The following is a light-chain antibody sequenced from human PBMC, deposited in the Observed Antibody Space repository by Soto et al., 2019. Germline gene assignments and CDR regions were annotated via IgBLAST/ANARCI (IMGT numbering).Light chain of an antibody. CDR1: QSISSY. J-gene: IGKJ4*01. CDR2: DAS. CDR3: QLRSNWPPALT. V-gene: IGKV3-11*01. Sequence: EIVLTQSPATLSLSPGERATLSCRASQSISSYLAWYQQKPGQAPRLLIYDASNRATGIPARFSGSGSGTDFTLTIGSLEPEDFAVYYCQLRSNWPPALTFGGGTKVDIK.